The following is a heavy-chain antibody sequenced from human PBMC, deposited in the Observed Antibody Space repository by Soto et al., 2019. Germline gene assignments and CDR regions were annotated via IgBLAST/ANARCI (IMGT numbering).Heavy chain of an antibody. J-gene: IGHJ1*01. V-gene: IGHV3-48*02. CDR1: GVSCSRYS. CDR3: SRDSYYYDSSGYYPEYFQH. CDR2: ISSSSSTI. Sequence: GGFLRLACAASGVSCSRYSMNWVRKAQGKGVEWVSYISSSSSTIYYEDSVKGRFTISRDNAKNSLYLQMNSLRDEYTDVYYCSRDSYYYDSSGYYPEYFQHWGKSTLHTVSS. D-gene: IGHD3-22*01.